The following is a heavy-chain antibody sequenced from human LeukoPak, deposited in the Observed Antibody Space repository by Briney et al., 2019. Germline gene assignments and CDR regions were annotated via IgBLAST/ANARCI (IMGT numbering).Heavy chain of an antibody. CDR3: AIPTVTGQFGY. Sequence: EASVKVSCKASGGTFSSYAISWVRQAPGQGLEWMEGVIPIFGTANYAQKFQGRVTITTDESTSTAYMELSSLRSEDTAVYYGAIPTVTGQFGYWGQGTLVTVSS. D-gene: IGHD4-17*01. V-gene: IGHV1-69*05. CDR1: GGTFSSYA. J-gene: IGHJ4*02. CDR2: VIPIFGTA.